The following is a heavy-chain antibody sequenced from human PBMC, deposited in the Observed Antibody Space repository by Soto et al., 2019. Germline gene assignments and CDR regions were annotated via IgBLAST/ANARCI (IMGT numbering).Heavy chain of an antibody. CDR2: TYYNGNA. D-gene: IGHD3-10*01. CDR1: GGSIDRSNYY. CDR3: ARHFVAVVIKGWGY. V-gene: IGHV4-39*01. J-gene: IGHJ4*02. Sequence: QLQLQESGPGLVKPSETLSLTCNVSGGSIDRSNYYWDWLRQPPGKGLEWIGTTYYNGNAYYNPSLRSRVSMXVXTXXNQFSLKLISVTAADTAVYYCARHFVAVVIKGWGYWGQGKLVTVSS.